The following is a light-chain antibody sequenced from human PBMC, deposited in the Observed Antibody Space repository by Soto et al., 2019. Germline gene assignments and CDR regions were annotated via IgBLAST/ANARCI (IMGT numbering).Light chain of an antibody. CDR1: QSVSDY. V-gene: IGKV3-11*01. J-gene: IGKJ5*01. CDR2: GAS. Sequence: EIVLTQSPATLSLSPGERATLSCRASQSVSDYLAWYQQNPGQAPRLLIYGASNRATGIPARFSGSGSGTDFTLTISSLEPEDCAVYYCQQRSDWPSITFGQGTRLEIK. CDR3: QQRSDWPSIT.